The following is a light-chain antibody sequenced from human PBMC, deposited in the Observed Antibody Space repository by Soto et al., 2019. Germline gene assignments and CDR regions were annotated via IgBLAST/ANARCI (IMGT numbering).Light chain of an antibody. CDR2: VNSDGSH. Sequence: QLVLTQSPSASASLGASVKLTCTLSSGHNTYAIAWHQQQPEKGHRYLMKVNSDGSHTKGDGIPDRFSGSSSGAERYLSISSLQSEDEADYYCQTWGTGIVVFGGGTKLTVL. CDR1: SGHNTYA. CDR3: QTWGTGIVV. J-gene: IGLJ2*01. V-gene: IGLV4-69*01.